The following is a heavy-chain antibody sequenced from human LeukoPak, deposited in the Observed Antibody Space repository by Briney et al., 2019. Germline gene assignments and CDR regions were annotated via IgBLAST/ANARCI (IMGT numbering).Heavy chain of an antibody. J-gene: IGHJ4*02. Sequence: SETLSLTCAVYGGSFSGYYWSWIRQPPGKGLEWIGEINHSGSTNYNPSLKSRVTISVDTSKNQFSLKLSSATAADTAVYYCARHATVIYYFDYWGQGTLVTVSS. D-gene: IGHD4-17*01. CDR3: ARHATVIYYFDY. CDR2: INHSGST. CDR1: GGSFSGYY. V-gene: IGHV4-34*01.